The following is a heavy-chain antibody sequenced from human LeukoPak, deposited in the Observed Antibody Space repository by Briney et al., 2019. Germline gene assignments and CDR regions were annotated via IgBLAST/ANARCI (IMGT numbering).Heavy chain of an antibody. CDR1: GGSISSSSYY. CDR3: ARGYSYADY. J-gene: IGHJ4*02. CDR2: IYYSGST. V-gene: IGHV4-39*07. Sequence: PSETLSLTCTVSGGSISSSSYYWGWIRQPPGKGLEWIGSIYYSGSTYYNPSLKSRVTISVDTSKNQFSLKLSSVTAADTAVYYCARGYSYADYWGQGTLVTVSS. D-gene: IGHD5-18*01.